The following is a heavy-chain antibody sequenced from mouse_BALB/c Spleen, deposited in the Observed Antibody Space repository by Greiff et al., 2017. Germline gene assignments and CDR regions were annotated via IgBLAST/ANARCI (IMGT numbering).Heavy chain of an antibody. Sequence: EVKLQESGPGLVKPSQSLSLTCSVTGYSITSGYYWNWIRQFPGNKLEWMGYISYDGSNNYNPSLKNRISITRDTSKNQFFLKLNSVTTEDTATYYCARGGLLPSYYFDYWGQGTTLTVSS. J-gene: IGHJ2*01. CDR2: ISYDGSN. CDR1: GYSITSGYY. V-gene: IGHV3-6*02. CDR3: ARGGLLPSYYFDY. D-gene: IGHD2-3*01.